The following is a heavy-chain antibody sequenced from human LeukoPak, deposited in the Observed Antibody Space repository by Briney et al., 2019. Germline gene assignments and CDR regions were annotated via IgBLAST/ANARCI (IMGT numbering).Heavy chain of an antibody. V-gene: IGHV3-48*01. Sequence: GGSLRLSCAASGFTFSSYSMNWVRQAPGKGLEWVSYISSSSSTIYYADSVKGRFTISRDNSKNTLYLQMNSLRVEDTAVYYCARGRITMVRGAPLWFDPWGQGTLVTVSS. CDR1: GFTFSSYS. D-gene: IGHD3-10*01. J-gene: IGHJ5*02. CDR2: ISSSSSTI. CDR3: ARGRITMVRGAPLWFDP.